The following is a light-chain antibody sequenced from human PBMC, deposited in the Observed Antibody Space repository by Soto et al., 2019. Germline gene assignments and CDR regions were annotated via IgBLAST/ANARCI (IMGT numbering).Light chain of an antibody. CDR1: SSNIGSNT. CDR2: SNN. Sequence: QSVLTQPPSASGTPGQRVTLSCSGSSSNIGSNTVNWYQQLTGTAPKLLLYSNNQRPSGVPDRFAGAKSGTSASLAISGLQSEDEADYYCAAWDDSLNGWVFGGGAKLTVL. V-gene: IGLV1-44*01. CDR3: AAWDDSLNGWV. J-gene: IGLJ3*02.